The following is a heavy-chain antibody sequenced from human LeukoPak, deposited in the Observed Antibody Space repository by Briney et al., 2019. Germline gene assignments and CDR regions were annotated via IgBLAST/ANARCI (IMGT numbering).Heavy chain of an antibody. CDR3: ARDGPYCTNGVCHWGLRWFDP. Sequence: SVKVSCKASGGTFSSYAISWVRQAPGQGLEWMGRIIPIFDTANYAQKFQGRVTITTDESTSTSYMELSSLRSEDTAVYYCARDGPYCTNGVCHWGLRWFDPWGQGTLVTVSS. CDR2: IIPIFDTA. J-gene: IGHJ5*02. V-gene: IGHV1-69*05. D-gene: IGHD2-8*01. CDR1: GGTFSSYA.